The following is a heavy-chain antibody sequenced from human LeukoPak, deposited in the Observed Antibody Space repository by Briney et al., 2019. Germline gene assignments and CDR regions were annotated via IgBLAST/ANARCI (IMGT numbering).Heavy chain of an antibody. CDR1: GYTFTSYD. CDR3: ARGEWGSGSSPFDY. Sequence: ASVKVSCKASGYTFTSYDINWVRQATGQGLEWMGWMNPNSGNTGYAQKFQGRVTMTRNTSISTAYMELSSLRSEDTAVYYCARGEWGSGSSPFDYRGQGTLVTVSS. D-gene: IGHD3-16*01. J-gene: IGHJ4*02. CDR2: MNPNSGNT. V-gene: IGHV1-8*01.